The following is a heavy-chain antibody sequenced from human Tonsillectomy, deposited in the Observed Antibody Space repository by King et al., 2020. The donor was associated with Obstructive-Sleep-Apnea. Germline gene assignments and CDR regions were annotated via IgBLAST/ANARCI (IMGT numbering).Heavy chain of an antibody. Sequence: VQLVESGGGLVKPGGSLRLSCAASGFTFSNYSMNWVRQAPGKGLEWVSSISSSSTYISYADSVKGRFTISRDNAKNSLYLQMNSLRAEDTAVYYCARDWGYCSSSSCSTLSYYYGMDVWGQGTTVTVSS. CDR2: ISSSSTYI. J-gene: IGHJ6*02. CDR3: ARDWGYCSSSSCSTLSYYYGMDV. D-gene: IGHD2-2*01. V-gene: IGHV3-21*01. CDR1: GFTFSNYS.